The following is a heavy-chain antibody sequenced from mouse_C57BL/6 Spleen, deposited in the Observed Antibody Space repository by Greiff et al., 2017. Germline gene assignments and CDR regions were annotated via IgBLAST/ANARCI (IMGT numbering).Heavy chain of an antibody. Sequence: VQLQQSGPELVKPGASVKIPCKASGYTFTDYNMDWVKQSHGQSLEWIGDITPNNGGTIYNQQFKGKATLTLDKSSSTSYMELRSLTSEDTAVYYCARDDYDRGRDYYAMDYWGQGTSVTVSS. CDR3: ARDDYDRGRDYYAMDY. CDR2: ITPNNGGT. D-gene: IGHD2-4*01. J-gene: IGHJ4*01. CDR1: GYTFTDYN. V-gene: IGHV1-18*01.